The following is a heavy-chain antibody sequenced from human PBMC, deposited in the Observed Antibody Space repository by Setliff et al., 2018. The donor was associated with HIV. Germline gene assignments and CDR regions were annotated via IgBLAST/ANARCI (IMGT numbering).Heavy chain of an antibody. D-gene: IGHD1-26*01. CDR2: INQSGRS. Sequence: ETLSLTCTVSGGTISSSDYYWGWIRQPPGKGLEWIGEINQSGRSNYNPSLKSRVIISIDTSKNQFALKLSSVTAADTAVYYCARTTYSGSYFNDSWGQGTLVTVSS. CDR1: GGTISSSDYY. V-gene: IGHV4-39*01. CDR3: ARTTYSGSYFNDS. J-gene: IGHJ5*01.